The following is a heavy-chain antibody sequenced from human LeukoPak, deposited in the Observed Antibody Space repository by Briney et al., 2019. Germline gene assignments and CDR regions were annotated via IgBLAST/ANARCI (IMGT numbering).Heavy chain of an antibody. CDR1: GGFTDSYCY. CDR3: ARPAMVRGVIRPDAFDI. J-gene: IGHJ3*02. CDR2: IDYSGRT. Sequence: SETLSLTCTVSGGFTDSYCYWSWIRQPPGKGLEWIGYIDYSGRTKYNPSLQSRVTISVDTSKTQFSLKLSSVTAADTAVYYCARPAMVRGVIRPDAFDIWGQGTMVTVSS. V-gene: IGHV4-59*08. D-gene: IGHD3-10*01.